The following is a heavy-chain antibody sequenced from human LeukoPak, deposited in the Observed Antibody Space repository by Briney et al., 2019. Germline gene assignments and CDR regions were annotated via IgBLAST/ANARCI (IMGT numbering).Heavy chain of an antibody. CDR1: GFTFSSYG. J-gene: IGHJ4*02. Sequence: RGSLRLSCAASGFTFSSYGMSWVRQAPGKGLEWVSAISGSGGSTYYADSVKGRFTISRDNSKNTLYLQMNSLRAEDTAVYYCARGPSGYHNTGGQGNLVTVSS. V-gene: IGHV3-23*01. CDR3: ARGPSGYHNT. D-gene: IGHD5-12*01. CDR2: ISGSGGST.